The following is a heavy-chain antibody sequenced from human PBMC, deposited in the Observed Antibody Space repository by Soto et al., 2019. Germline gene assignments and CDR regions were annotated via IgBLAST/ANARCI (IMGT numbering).Heavy chain of an antibody. Sequence: NPSETLSLTCTVSGGSIGNYYWSWIRQPPGKELEWIGYIYYSGSTSYNPSLKSRVTISLDTSKTQFSLKLSSVTSADTAVYYCARDSGFRRDGYNLFDYWGQGILVTVSS. CDR2: IYYSGST. V-gene: IGHV4-59*01. J-gene: IGHJ4*02. D-gene: IGHD5-12*01. CDR3: ARDSGFRRDGYNLFDY. CDR1: GGSIGNYY.